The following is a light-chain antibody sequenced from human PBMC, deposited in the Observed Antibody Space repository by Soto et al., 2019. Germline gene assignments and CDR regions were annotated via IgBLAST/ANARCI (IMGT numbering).Light chain of an antibody. Sequence: QSVLTQPASVSGSPGQSITISCTGTSSDVGDYDHVSWYQQQPGKAPKLMIYGVTNRPSGVSNRFSASKAGSTASLTISGLQAEDEADYYCSAYTSSSTRIFGGGTKVTVL. J-gene: IGLJ2*01. CDR1: SSDVGDYDH. V-gene: IGLV2-14*03. CDR3: SAYTSSSTRI. CDR2: GVT.